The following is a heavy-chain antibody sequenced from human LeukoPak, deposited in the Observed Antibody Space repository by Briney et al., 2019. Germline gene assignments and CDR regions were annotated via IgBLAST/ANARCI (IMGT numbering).Heavy chain of an antibody. J-gene: IGHJ4*02. Sequence: PSETLSLTCTVSGGSISSSSYYWGWIRQPPGKGLEWIGSIYYSGSTYYNPSLKSRVTISVDTSKNQFSLKLSSVTAADTAVYYCARVFVVVTSHIDYWGQGTLVTVSS. CDR1: GGSISSSSYY. V-gene: IGHV4-39*07. CDR2: IYYSGST. CDR3: ARVFVVVTSHIDY. D-gene: IGHD2-21*01.